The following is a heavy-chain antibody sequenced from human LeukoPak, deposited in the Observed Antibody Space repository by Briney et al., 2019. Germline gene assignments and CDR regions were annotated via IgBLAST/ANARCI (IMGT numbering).Heavy chain of an antibody. CDR1: GGTFSSYA. Sequence: GASVKVSCKASGGTFSSYAISWVRQAPGQGLEWMGRIIPILGIANYAQKFQGRVTITADKSTSTAYMELSSLRSEDTAVYYCARGGGNYRLLDYWGQGTLVTVYS. CDR3: ARGGGNYRLLDY. J-gene: IGHJ4*02. V-gene: IGHV1-69*04. CDR2: IIPILGIA. D-gene: IGHD1-26*01.